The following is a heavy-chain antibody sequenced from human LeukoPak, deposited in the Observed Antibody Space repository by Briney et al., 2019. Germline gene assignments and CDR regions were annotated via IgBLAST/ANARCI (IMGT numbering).Heavy chain of an antibody. D-gene: IGHD4-17*01. CDR1: GFTFSSYA. CDR3: AKAILLPTTGFDY. Sequence: QLGGSLRLSCAASGFTFSSYAMSWVRQAPGKGLEWVSAISGSGGSTYYAGSVKGRFTISRDNSKNTLYLQMNSLRAEDTAVYYCAKAILLPTTGFDYWGQGTLVTVSS. J-gene: IGHJ4*02. V-gene: IGHV3-23*01. CDR2: ISGSGGST.